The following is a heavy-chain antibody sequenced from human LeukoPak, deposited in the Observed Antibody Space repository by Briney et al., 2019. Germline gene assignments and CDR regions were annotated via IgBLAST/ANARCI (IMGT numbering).Heavy chain of an antibody. CDR1: GGSFSVYY. Sequence: SETLSLPCAVYGGSFSVYYLTWLRPTPAKGLAGVGEINPSGSTSYNPSLKSRVTIPVGTSKNQVSLKLSSVTAADTAVYYCARGRQDVTMIVVVMTAVSYYVHVWGKGTAVIVS. D-gene: IGHD3-22*01. CDR3: ARGRQDVTMIVVVMTAVSYYVHV. CDR2: INPSGST. V-gene: IGHV4-34*01. J-gene: IGHJ6*03.